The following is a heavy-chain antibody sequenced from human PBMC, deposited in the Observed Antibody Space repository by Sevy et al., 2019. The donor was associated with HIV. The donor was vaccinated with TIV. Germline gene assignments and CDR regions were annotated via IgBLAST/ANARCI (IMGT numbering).Heavy chain of an antibody. J-gene: IGHJ6*02. Sequence: MPGGSLRLSCAASGFTFSSYSMNWVRQAPGKGLEWVSSISSSSSYIYYADSVKGRFTISRDNAKNSLYLQMNSLRAEDTAVYYCARDRRTSWGNYYYYGMDVWGQGTTVTVSS. D-gene: IGHD2-2*01. CDR1: GFTFSSYS. CDR3: ARDRRTSWGNYYYYGMDV. V-gene: IGHV3-21*01. CDR2: ISSSSSYI.